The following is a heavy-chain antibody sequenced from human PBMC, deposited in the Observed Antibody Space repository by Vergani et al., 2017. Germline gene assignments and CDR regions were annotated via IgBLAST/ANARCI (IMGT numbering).Heavy chain of an antibody. CDR1: GFTFSSYA. Sequence: VQLVESGGGVVQPGRSLRLSCAASGFTFSSYAMSWVRQAPGKGLEWVSAISGSGGSTYYADSVKGRFTISRDNSKNTLYLQMNSLRAEETAVYYCATDHYSKEYYYYGMDVWGQGTTVTVSS. V-gene: IGHV3-23*04. J-gene: IGHJ6*02. CDR2: ISGSGGST. CDR3: ATDHYSKEYYYYGMDV. D-gene: IGHD4-11*01.